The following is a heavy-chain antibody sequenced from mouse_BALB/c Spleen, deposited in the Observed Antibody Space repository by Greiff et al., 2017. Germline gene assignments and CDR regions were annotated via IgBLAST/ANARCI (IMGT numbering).Heavy chain of an antibody. CDR2: ISSGGSYT. CDR3: ARVGLRYFDY. Sequence: EVHLVESGGGLVKPGGSLKLSCAASGFTFSSYAMSWVRQSPEKRLEWVAEISSGGSYTYYPDTVTGRFTISRDNAKNTLYLEMSSLRSEDTAMYYCARVGLRYFDYWGQGTTLTVSS. V-gene: IGHV5-9-4*01. CDR1: GFTFSSYA. J-gene: IGHJ2*01. D-gene: IGHD1-1*01.